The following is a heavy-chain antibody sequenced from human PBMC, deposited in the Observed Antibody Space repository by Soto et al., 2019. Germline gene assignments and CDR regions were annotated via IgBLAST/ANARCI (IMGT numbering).Heavy chain of an antibody. J-gene: IGHJ4*02. V-gene: IGHV3-23*01. CDR1: GFTFSTYT. D-gene: IGHD1-26*01. Sequence: EVQLLESGGGLVQPGGSLRLSCVASGFTFSTYTMSWVRQAPGKGLEWVSVITGSGGRPSYADSVQGRFSISRDNPKNTLYLQMNSLRGEDTAMYYCAKARCTTTDCYVPDYWGQGTPVTVSS. CDR2: ITGSGGRP. CDR3: AKARCTTTDCYVPDY.